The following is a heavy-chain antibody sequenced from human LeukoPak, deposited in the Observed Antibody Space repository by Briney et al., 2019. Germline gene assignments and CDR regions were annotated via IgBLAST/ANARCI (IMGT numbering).Heavy chain of an antibody. V-gene: IGHV3-23*01. CDR2: ISGSGDRT. J-gene: IGHJ6*02. Sequence: GGSLRLSCAASGLTFRSYAMKWVRQAPGKGLEWISGISGSGDRTDYADSVKGRFTISRDNYKNTLYLQMNSLRVDDTAVFYCAKATEGPYYYGMDVWGQGTTVTVSS. D-gene: IGHD1-14*01. CDR3: AKATEGPYYYGMDV. CDR1: GLTFRSYA.